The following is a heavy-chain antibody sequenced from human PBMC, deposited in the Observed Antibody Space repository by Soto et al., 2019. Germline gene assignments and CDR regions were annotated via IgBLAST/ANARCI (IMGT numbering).Heavy chain of an antibody. J-gene: IGHJ6*03. D-gene: IGHD3-10*01. CDR2: IIPILGIA. Sequence: ASVKVSCKASGGTFSSYTISWVRQAPGQGLEWMGRIIPILGIANYAQKFQGRVTITADKSTSTAYMELSSLRSEDTAVYYCASSFHYGSGSFYYYYLDVWGKGTSVTVSS. CDR3: ASSFHYGSGSFYYYYLDV. CDR1: GGTFSSYT. V-gene: IGHV1-69*02.